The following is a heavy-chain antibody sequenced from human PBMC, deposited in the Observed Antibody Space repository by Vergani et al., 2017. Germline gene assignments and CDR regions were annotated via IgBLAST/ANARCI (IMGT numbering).Heavy chain of an antibody. CDR3: ARDGLERITMIVVVTYFDY. D-gene: IGHD3-22*01. CDR2: IYHSGST. CDR1: GYSISSGYY. J-gene: IGHJ4*02. Sequence: QVQLQQWGAGLLKPSETLSLTCAVSGYSISSGYYWGWIRQPPGKGLEWIGSIYHSGSTYYNPSLKSRVTISVDTSKNQFSLKLSSVTAADTAVYYCARDGLERITMIVVVTYFDYWGQGTLVTVSS. V-gene: IGHV4-38-2*02.